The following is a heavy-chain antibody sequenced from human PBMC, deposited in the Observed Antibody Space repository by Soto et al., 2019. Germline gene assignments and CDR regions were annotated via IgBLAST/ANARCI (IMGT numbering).Heavy chain of an antibody. V-gene: IGHV3-11*05. CDR3: ARDRGAVTGQYFDY. J-gene: IGHJ4*02. D-gene: IGHD6-19*01. CDR2: ISSSGTSA. CDR1: GFTFSAVY. Sequence: QVQLEESGGGLVKPGGSLRLSCAASGFTFSAVYMSWIRQAPNKGLEYISYISSSGTSANYADSVKGRFTISRDNAKNSLYLQMNRLRAEDRAVYYCARDRGAVTGQYFDYWGQGALVTVSS.